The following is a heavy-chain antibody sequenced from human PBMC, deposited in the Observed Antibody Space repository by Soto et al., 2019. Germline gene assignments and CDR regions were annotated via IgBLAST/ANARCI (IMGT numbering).Heavy chain of an antibody. CDR1: GYTFTSYD. CDR3: ATRYCSSTSCYAPFDY. V-gene: IGHV1-8*01. D-gene: IGHD2-2*01. Sequence: GASVKVSCKASGYTFTSYDINWVRQATGQGLEWMGWMNPNSGNTGYAQKFQGRVTMTRNTSISTAYMELSSLRSEDTAVYYCATRYCSSTSCYAPFDYWGQGTLVTVPQ. J-gene: IGHJ4*02. CDR2: MNPNSGNT.